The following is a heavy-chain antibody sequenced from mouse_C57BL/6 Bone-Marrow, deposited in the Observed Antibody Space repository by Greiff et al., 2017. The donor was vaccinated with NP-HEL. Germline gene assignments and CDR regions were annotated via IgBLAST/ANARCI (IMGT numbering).Heavy chain of an antibody. D-gene: IGHD1-1*01. V-gene: IGHV3-6*01. CDR3: ARAITTVVATGFDY. J-gene: IGHJ2*01. CDR2: ISYDGSN. Sequence: VQLQQSGPGLVKPSQSLSLTCSVTGYSITSGYYWNWIRQFPGNKLEWMGYISYDGSNNYNPSLKNRISITRDTSKNQFFLKLNSVTTEDTATYYCARAITTVVATGFDYWGQGTTLTVSS. CDR1: GYSITSGYY.